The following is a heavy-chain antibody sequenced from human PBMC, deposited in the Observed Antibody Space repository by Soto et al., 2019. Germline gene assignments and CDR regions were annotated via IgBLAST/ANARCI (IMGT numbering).Heavy chain of an antibody. V-gene: IGHV3-30*18. CDR1: GFTFSTYF. Sequence: PGGSLRLSCAASGFTFSTYFMHWVRQAPGKGLEWVAIISYDGSSKYYVDSVKGRFTISRDNSKNTLYLQMNSLRAEDTAVYYCAKDRVSNTYFDYWGQGTLVTVSS. J-gene: IGHJ4*02. CDR3: AKDRVSNTYFDY. D-gene: IGHD3-3*02. CDR2: ISYDGSSK.